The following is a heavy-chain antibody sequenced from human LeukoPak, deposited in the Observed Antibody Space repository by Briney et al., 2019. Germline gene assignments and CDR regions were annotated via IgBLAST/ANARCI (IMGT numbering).Heavy chain of an antibody. CDR1: GGTFSSYA. CDR3: ARGEEEGYYYYMDV. V-gene: IGHV1-8*02. CDR2: MNPNSGNT. Sequence: ASVKVSCKASGGTFSSYAISWVRQAPGQGLEWMGWMNPNSGNTGYAQKFQGRVTMTRNTSISTAYMELSSLRSEDTAVYYCARGEEEGYYYYMDVWGKGTTVTVSS. J-gene: IGHJ6*03.